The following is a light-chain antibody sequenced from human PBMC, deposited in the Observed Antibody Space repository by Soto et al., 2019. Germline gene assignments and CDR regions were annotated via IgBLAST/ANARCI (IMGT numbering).Light chain of an antibody. J-gene: IGKJ4*01. V-gene: IGKV3-15*01. CDR2: GAS. CDR1: QSVSSH. Sequence: EIVMTQSPATLSVSPGERVTLSCRASQSVSSHLGWYQQKPGQAPRLLIYGASTRATGFPARFSGSGSGTEFTLTISSLQSEDFAVYYCQQYNAWPLTFGGGTKVEIK. CDR3: QQYNAWPLT.